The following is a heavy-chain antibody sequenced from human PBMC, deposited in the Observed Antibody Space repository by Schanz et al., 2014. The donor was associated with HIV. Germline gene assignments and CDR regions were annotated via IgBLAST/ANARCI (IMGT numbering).Heavy chain of an antibody. CDR1: GFTVSNNH. Sequence: QLVESGGGLIQPGGSLRLSCVFSGFTVSNNHLSWVRQAPGKGLEWVSSISERGGRSYYADSVNGRFTISRDNSKNTLYLQMTTLRIDDTAVYYCAKPEYDSRGSSQSHFDYWGQGTLVTVSS. D-gene: IGHD3-22*01. J-gene: IGHJ4*02. V-gene: IGHV3-23*04. CDR3: AKPEYDSRGSSQSHFDY. CDR2: SERGGRS.